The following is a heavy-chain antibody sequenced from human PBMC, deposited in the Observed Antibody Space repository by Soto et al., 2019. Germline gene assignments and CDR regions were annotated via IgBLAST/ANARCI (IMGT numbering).Heavy chain of an antibody. CDR1: GFTFSSYG. Sequence: PGGSLRLSCAASGFTFSSYGMHWVRQAPGKGLEWVAVIWYDGSNKYYADSVKGRFTISRDNSKNTLYLQMNSLRAEDTAVYYCARVVQRFGYCSSTSCYGAFDIWGQGTMVTVSS. CDR2: IWYDGSNK. V-gene: IGHV3-33*01. D-gene: IGHD2-2*03. J-gene: IGHJ3*02. CDR3: ARVVQRFGYCSSTSCYGAFDI.